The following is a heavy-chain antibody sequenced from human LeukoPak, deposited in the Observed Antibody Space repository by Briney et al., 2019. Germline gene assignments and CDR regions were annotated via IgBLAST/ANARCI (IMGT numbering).Heavy chain of an antibody. J-gene: IGHJ4*02. D-gene: IGHD3-22*01. CDR3: ARQLPPGRDSSGYIY. CDR2: INAGNGNT. Sequence: GASVKVSCKASGYTFTSYAMHWVRQAPGQRLEWMGWINAGNGNTKYSQKFQGRVTITRDTSASTAYMELSSLRSEDTAVYYCARQLPPGRDSSGYIYWGQGTLVTVSS. V-gene: IGHV1-3*01. CDR1: GYTFTSYA.